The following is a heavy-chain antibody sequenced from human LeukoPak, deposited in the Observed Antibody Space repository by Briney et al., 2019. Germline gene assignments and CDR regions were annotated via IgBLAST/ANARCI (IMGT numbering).Heavy chain of an antibody. CDR2: ISYSGST. V-gene: IGHV4-59*08. CDR3: ARMGIVGATQVDY. Sequence: PSETLSLTCTVSGVSIITYSWSWIRQPPGKGLEWIGYISYSGSTSYNPSLRSRVTISVDTSKNQFSLKLSSVTAADTAVYYCARMGIVGATQVDYWGQGTLVTVSS. D-gene: IGHD1-26*01. CDR1: GVSIITYS. J-gene: IGHJ4*02.